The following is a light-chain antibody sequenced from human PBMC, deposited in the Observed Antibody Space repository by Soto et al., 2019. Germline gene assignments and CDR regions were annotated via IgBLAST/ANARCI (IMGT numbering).Light chain of an antibody. CDR1: SSDVGAYNY. J-gene: IGLJ2*01. V-gene: IGLV2-14*01. CDR2: EVS. Sequence: QSVLTQPASVSGSPGQSITISCTGTSSDVGAYNYVSWYQQHPGKAPKLMIFEVSDRPSGVSNRFSGSKSGNTASLTISGLQAEDEADDYCSSYTSSNTLGFGGGTKLTVL. CDR3: SSYTSSNTLG.